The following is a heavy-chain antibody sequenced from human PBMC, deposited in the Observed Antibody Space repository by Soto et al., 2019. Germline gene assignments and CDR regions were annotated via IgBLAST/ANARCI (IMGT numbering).Heavy chain of an antibody. CDR1: VGSSSSYY. Sequence: SETLSLTCTVSVGSSSSYYWNWIRQPAGKGLEWIGRIYTSGSTNYNPSLKSRVTMSVDTSKNQFSLKLNSVTAADTAVYYCARERQNWFDPWGQGTLVTVS. V-gene: IGHV4-4*07. CDR2: IYTSGST. CDR3: ARERQNWFDP. J-gene: IGHJ5*02.